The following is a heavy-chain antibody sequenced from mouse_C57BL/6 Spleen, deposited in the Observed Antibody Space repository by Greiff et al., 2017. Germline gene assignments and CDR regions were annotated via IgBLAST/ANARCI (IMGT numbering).Heavy chain of an antibody. CDR1: GYAFSSYW. V-gene: IGHV1-80*01. Sequence: VKLVESGAELVKPGASVKISCKASGYAFSSYWMNWVKQRPGKGLEWIGQIYPGDGDTNYNGKFKGKATLTADKSSSTAYMQLSSLTSEDSAVYFCARPEAGYFDYWGQGTTLTVSS. CDR2: IYPGDGDT. CDR3: ARPEAGYFDY. J-gene: IGHJ2*01.